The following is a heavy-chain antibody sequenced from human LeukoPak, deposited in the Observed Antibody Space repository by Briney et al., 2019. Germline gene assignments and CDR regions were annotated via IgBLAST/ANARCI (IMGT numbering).Heavy chain of an antibody. J-gene: IGHJ4*02. Sequence: PGGSLRISCAASGFTFSSYSMNWVRQAPGKGLEWVSSISSSSSYIYYADSVKGRFTISRDNAKNSLYLQMNGLRAEDTAVYYCARVGRGYSYGNPFDYWGQGTLVTVSS. CDR1: GFTFSSYS. V-gene: IGHV3-21*01. D-gene: IGHD5-18*01. CDR2: ISSSSSYI. CDR3: ARVGRGYSYGNPFDY.